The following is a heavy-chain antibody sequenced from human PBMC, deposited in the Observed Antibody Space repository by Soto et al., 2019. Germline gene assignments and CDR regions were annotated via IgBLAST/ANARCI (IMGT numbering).Heavy chain of an antibody. J-gene: IGHJ5*02. CDR1: GGSFSGYY. D-gene: IGHD3-3*01. Sequence: ETLSLTCAVYGGSFSGYYWSWIRQPPGKGLEWIGEINHSGSTNYNPSLKSRVTISVDTSKNQFSLKLSSVTAADTAVYYCARGGYTGYYDFWSGYKAWFDPWGQGTLVTVSS. CDR3: ARGGYTGYYDFWSGYKAWFDP. V-gene: IGHV4-34*01. CDR2: INHSGST.